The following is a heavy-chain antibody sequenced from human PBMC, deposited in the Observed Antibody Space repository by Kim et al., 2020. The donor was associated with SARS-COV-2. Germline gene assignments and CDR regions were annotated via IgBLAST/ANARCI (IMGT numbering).Heavy chain of an antibody. V-gene: IGHV5-51*01. CDR1: GYSFTSYW. Sequence: GESLKISCKGSGYSFTSYWIGWVRQMPGKGLEWMGIIYPGDSDTRYSPSFQGQVTISADKSISTAYLQWSSLKVSDTAMYYCASLGALYDILTGYSQNYYGMDVWGQGTTVTVSS. CDR2: IYPGDSDT. D-gene: IGHD3-9*01. J-gene: IGHJ6*02. CDR3: ASLGALYDILTGYSQNYYGMDV.